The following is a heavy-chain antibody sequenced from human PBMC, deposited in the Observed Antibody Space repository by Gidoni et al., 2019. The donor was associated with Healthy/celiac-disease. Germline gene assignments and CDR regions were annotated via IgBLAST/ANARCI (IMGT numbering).Heavy chain of an antibody. CDR1: GFTFGDYA. J-gene: IGHJ4*02. CDR2: IRSKAYGGTT. D-gene: IGHD3-10*01. Sequence: EVQLVESGGGLVQPGRSLRLSCTASGFTFGDYAMSWVRQAPGKGLEWVGFIRSKAYGGTTEYAASVKGRFTISRDDSKSIAYLQMNSLKTEDTAVYYCTRGEAKRITMVRAPRYYFDYWGQGTLVTVSS. V-gene: IGHV3-49*04. CDR3: TRGEAKRITMVRAPRYYFDY.